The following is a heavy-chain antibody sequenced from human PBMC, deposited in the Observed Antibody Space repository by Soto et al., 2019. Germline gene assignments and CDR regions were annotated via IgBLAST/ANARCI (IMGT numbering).Heavy chain of an antibody. V-gene: IGHV4-39*01. CDR1: GGSISSSSYY. CDR2: IYYSGST. CDR3: ARTGPGPSYSSSWYPPRYFDY. J-gene: IGHJ4*02. Sequence: LSLTCTVSGGSISSSSYYWGWIRQPPGKGLEWIGSIYYSGSTYYNPSLKSRVTISVDTSKNQFSLKLSSVTAADTAVYYCARTGPGPSYSSSWYPPRYFDYWGQGTLVTVSS. D-gene: IGHD6-13*01.